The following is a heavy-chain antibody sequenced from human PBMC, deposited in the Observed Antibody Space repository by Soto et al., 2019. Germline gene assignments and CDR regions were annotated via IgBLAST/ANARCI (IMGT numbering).Heavy chain of an antibody. J-gene: IGHJ4*02. CDR1: GFTFSSYA. V-gene: IGHV3-23*01. D-gene: IGHD3-3*01. Sequence: PGGSLRLSFAASGFTFSSYAMSWVRQAPGKGLEWVSAISGSGGSTYYADSVKGRFTISRDNSKNTLYLQMNSLRAEDTAVYYCAKGKRITIFGVVDYWGQGTLVTVSS. CDR2: ISGSGGST. CDR3: AKGKRITIFGVVDY.